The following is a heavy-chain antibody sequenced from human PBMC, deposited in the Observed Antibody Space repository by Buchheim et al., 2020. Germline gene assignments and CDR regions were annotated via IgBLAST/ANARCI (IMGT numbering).Heavy chain of an antibody. D-gene: IGHD2-15*01. CDR2: IYYSGST. CDR1: GGSISSYY. J-gene: IGHJ5*02. Sequence: QVQLQESGPGLVKPSETLSLTCTVSGGSISSYYWSWIRQPPGKGLEWIGYIYYSGSTNYNPSLKSRVTISVDTSNNQFSLKLSSVTAADTAVYYCARGIVVVAATPQVGWFDPWGQGTL. CDR3: ARGIVVVAATPQVGWFDP. V-gene: IGHV4-59*01.